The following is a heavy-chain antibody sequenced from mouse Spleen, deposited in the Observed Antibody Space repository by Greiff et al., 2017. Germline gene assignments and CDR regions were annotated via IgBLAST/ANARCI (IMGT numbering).Heavy chain of an antibody. V-gene: IGHV1-69*01. Sequence: QVQLQQPGAELVMPGASVKLSCKASGYTFTSYWMHWVKQRPGQGLEWIGEIDPSDSYTNYNQKFKGKATLTVDTSSSTAYMQLSSLTSEDSAVYYCARWGTTVARYFDYWGQGTTLTVSS. CDR3: ARWGTTVARYFDY. CDR2: IDPSDSYT. J-gene: IGHJ2*01. D-gene: IGHD1-1*01. CDR1: GYTFTSYW.